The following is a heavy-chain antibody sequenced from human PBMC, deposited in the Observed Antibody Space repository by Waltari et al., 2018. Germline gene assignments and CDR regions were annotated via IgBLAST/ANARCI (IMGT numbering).Heavy chain of an antibody. V-gene: IGHV4-31*03. Sequence: QVQLQESGPGLVKPSQTLSLTCTVSGGSISSGGYYWSWIRQHPGKGLEWIGYIYHSGSTYYNPSLKSRVTISVDRSKNQFSLKLSSVTAADTAVYYCARLRYFDWSLDYWGQGTLVTVSS. CDR2: IYHSGST. D-gene: IGHD3-9*01. CDR3: ARLRYFDWSLDY. CDR1: GGSISSGGYY. J-gene: IGHJ4*02.